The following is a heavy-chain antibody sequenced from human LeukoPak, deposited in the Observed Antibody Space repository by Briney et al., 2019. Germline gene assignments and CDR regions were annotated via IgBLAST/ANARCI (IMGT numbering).Heavy chain of an antibody. Sequence: ASVKVSCKASGYTFTSYYMHWVRQAPGQGLEWTGIINPSGGSTSYAQKFQGRVTMTRDTSTSTVYMELSSLRSEDTAVYYCARAGTYYYDSSGYPYWGQGTLVTVSS. V-gene: IGHV1-46*01. CDR2: INPSGGST. CDR1: GYTFTSYY. J-gene: IGHJ4*02. D-gene: IGHD3-22*01. CDR3: ARAGTYYYDSSGYPY.